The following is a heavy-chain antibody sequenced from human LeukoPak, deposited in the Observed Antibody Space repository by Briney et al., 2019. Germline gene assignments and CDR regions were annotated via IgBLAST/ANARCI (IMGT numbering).Heavy chain of an antibody. D-gene: IGHD4-11*01. V-gene: IGHV1-69*13. Sequence: SVKVSCKASGGTFSSYAISWVRQAPGQGLEWMGGIIPIFGTANYAQKFQGRVTITADESTSTAYMELSSLRAEDTAVYYCARDYNSNYVAPDFDYWGQGTLVTVSS. J-gene: IGHJ4*02. CDR1: GGTFSSYA. CDR2: IIPIFGTA. CDR3: ARDYNSNYVAPDFDY.